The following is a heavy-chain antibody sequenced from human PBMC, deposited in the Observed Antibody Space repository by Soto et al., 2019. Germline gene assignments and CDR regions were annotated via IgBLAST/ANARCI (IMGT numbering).Heavy chain of an antibody. CDR2: ITSSSSYI. D-gene: IGHD3-22*01. CDR3: AGYGSSPMGENWFDP. CDR1: GFTFSSYN. Sequence: GGSLRLSCAASGFTFSSYNMNWVRQAPGKGLEWVSSITSSSSYIYYADSVKGRFTISRDNAKNSLYLQMNSLRAEDTAVYYCAGYGSSPMGENWFDPWGQGTLVTVSS. V-gene: IGHV3-21*01. J-gene: IGHJ5*02.